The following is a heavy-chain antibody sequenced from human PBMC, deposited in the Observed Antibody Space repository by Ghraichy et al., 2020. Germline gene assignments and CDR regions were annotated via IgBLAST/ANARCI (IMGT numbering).Heavy chain of an antibody. CDR3: ARHYYYYMDV. CDR1: GGSISSSSYY. J-gene: IGHJ6*03. CDR2: IYYSGST. V-gene: IGHV4-39*01. Sequence: SETLSLTCTVSGGSISSSSYYWGWIRQPPGKGLEWIGSIYYSGSTYYNPSLKSRVTISVDTSKNQFSLKLSSVTAADPAVYYFARHYYYYMDVWGKGTTVNVSS.